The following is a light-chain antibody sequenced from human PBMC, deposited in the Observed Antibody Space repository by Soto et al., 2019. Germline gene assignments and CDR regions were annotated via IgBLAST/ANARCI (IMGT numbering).Light chain of an antibody. CDR1: QSVTDF. CDR3: QQYNTYSQT. CDR2: DAS. V-gene: IGKV3-11*01. Sequence: EIVLTQSPVTLSLSPGERATLSCRASQSVTDFLAWYQQKPGQAPRLLIYDASNRATGIPARFSGSGSGTDFTLTISSLEPEDFATYYCQQYNTYSQTFGQGTKVEI. J-gene: IGKJ1*01.